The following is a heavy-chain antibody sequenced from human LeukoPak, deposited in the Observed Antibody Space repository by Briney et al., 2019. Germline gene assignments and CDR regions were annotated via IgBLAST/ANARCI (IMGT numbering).Heavy chain of an antibody. V-gene: IGHV1-18*01. CDR2: ISAYNGNT. D-gene: IGHD1-7*01. Sequence: ASVKVSCKASGYTFTSYGISWVRQAPGQGLEWMGWISAYNGNTNYAQKLQGRVTMTTDTSTSTAYMELRSLRSDDTAVYYCAKVRVVFNWNYAYYFDYWGQGTLVTVSS. J-gene: IGHJ4*02. CDR3: AKVRVVFNWNYAYYFDY. CDR1: GYTFTSYG.